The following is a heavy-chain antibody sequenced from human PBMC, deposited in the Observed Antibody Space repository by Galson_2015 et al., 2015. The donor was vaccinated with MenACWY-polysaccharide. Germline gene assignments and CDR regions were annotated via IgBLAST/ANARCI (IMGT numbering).Heavy chain of an antibody. V-gene: IGHV3-7*04. J-gene: IGHJ5*02. CDR3: ARGQKTLGP. Sequence: SLRLSCAVSGFTISNYWMYWVRQAPGRGLEWVANIKQDGSENYYVDSVKGRITISRDNAKNSLYLQMNSLRAEDTAVYYCARGQKTLGPWGQGTLVTVSS. CDR2: IKQDGSEN. CDR1: GFTISNYW.